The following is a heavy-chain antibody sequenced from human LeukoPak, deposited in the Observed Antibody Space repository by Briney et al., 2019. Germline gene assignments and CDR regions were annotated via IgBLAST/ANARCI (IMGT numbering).Heavy chain of an antibody. CDR2: ISYDGSNK. J-gene: IGHJ4*02. CDR1: GFTFSSYG. CDR3: AIWETERYSSPASVFVF. Sequence: GGSLRLSCAASGFTFSSYGMHWVRQAPAKGLEEVAVISYDGSNKYYADSVKRRFTISRDNSKNTLYLQMKSLRAGDLSVFYCAIWETERYSSPASVFVFWGQGTLVTVSS. D-gene: IGHD6-13*01. V-gene: IGHV3-30*03.